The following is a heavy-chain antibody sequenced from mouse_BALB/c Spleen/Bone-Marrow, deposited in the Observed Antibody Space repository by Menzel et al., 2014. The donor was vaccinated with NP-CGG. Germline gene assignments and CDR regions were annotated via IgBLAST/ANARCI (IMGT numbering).Heavy chain of an antibody. D-gene: IGHD1-2*01. CDR3: ARMHYYGYVAY. CDR1: GFDFSGYW. Sequence: EVKLMESGGGLVQPGGSLKLSCAASGFDFSGYWMSWVRQAPGKGLEWIGEINPDSSTINYTPSLKDKFIISRDNAKNTLYLQMSKVRSEDTALYYCARMHYYGYVAYWGQGTLVTVSA. J-gene: IGHJ3*01. CDR2: INPDSSTI. V-gene: IGHV4-1*02.